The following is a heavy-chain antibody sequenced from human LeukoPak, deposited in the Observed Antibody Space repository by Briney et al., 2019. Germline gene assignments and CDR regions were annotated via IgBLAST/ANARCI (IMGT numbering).Heavy chain of an antibody. J-gene: IGHJ4*02. CDR1: GGSFSGYY. V-gene: IGHV4-34*01. CDR2: INHSGST. D-gene: IGHD3-22*01. CDR3: ARVGHYYDSSGYPQSFDY. Sequence: SETLSLTCAVYGGSFSGYYWSWIRQPPGKGLEWIGEINHSGSTNYHPSLKSRVTISVDTSKNQFSLKLSSVTAADTAVYYCARVGHYYDSSGYPQSFDYWGQGTLVTVSS.